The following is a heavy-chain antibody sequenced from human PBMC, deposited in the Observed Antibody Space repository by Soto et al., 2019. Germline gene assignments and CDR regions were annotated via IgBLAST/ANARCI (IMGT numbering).Heavy chain of an antibody. CDR1: GGSFSGYS. CDR2: INHSGST. J-gene: IGHJ4*02. CDR3: ARGLFSENYYSGGWYYFDY. V-gene: IGHV4-34*01. Sequence: QVQLQQWGAGLLKPSETLSLTCAVYGGSFSGYSWTWIRQSPGKGLEWLGQINHSGSTTYNPSLKSRVTISLATSKNQFSLELSSVTTADTAVYYCARGLFSENYYSGGWYYFDYWGQGPLVTVSS. D-gene: IGHD1-26*01.